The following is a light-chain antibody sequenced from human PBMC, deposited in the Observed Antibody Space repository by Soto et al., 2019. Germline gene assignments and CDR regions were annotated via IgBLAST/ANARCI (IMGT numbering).Light chain of an antibody. Sequence: ETVLTPSPARLSFSPGARATLSGRAGQSVSDYLAWYQQKPGQPPRLLFFDASNRVTGVPARFSAGGSGTDFTLIISILEPEDFAVYYCQQRVNWPPTFGGGTKVDIK. J-gene: IGKJ4*01. CDR1: QSVSDY. CDR3: QQRVNWPPT. V-gene: IGKV3-11*01. CDR2: DAS.